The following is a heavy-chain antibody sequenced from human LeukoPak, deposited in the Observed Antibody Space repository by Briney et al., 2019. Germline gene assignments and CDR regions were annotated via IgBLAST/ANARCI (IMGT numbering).Heavy chain of an antibody. V-gene: IGHV1-2*02. Sequence: ASVKVSCKASGYTFTGYYMHWVRQAPGQGLEGMGWINPNSGGTNYAQQFQGRVTMTRDMSISTAYMELSRLRSDDTAVYYCSAHSRGYYYYYMDVWGKGTTVTVSS. J-gene: IGHJ6*03. D-gene: IGHD2-15*01. CDR1: GYTFTGYY. CDR2: INPNSGGT. CDR3: SAHSRGYYYYYMDV.